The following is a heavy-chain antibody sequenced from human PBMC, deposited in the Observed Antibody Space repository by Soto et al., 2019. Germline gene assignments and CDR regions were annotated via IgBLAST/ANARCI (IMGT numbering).Heavy chain of an antibody. Sequence: QVQVVQSGAEVKKPGASVKVSCKASGYTFTSYAMHWVRQAPGQRLEWMGWINAANGNTKYSEKIQGRVTITRDTSATTVYMELSSLSAEDTAVYYCARNVVGTNHFDYWGQETLLTVSS. CDR3: ARNVVGTNHFDY. CDR2: INAANGNT. J-gene: IGHJ4*02. V-gene: IGHV1-3*01. CDR1: GYTFTSYA. D-gene: IGHD2-21*01.